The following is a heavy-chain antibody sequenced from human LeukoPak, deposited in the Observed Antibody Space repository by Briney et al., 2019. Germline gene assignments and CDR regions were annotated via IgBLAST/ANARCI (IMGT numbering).Heavy chain of an antibody. CDR3: ARGLLTFGGVIGGPQALEYFQH. CDR2: SSPYNGKT. V-gene: IGHV1-18*01. CDR1: GYTFTNYG. D-gene: IGHD3-16*02. J-gene: IGHJ1*01. Sequence: VASVKVSCKASGYTFTNYGISWVRQAPGQGREWMGWSSPYNGKTNYAQKLQGRVTMTTDTSTSTAYMELRSLRSDDTAMYYCARGLLTFGGVIGGPQALEYFQHWGQGTLVTVSS.